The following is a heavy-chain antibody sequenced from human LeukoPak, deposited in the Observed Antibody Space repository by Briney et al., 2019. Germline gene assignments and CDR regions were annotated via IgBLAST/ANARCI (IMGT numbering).Heavy chain of an antibody. D-gene: IGHD3-16*01. J-gene: IGHJ4*02. V-gene: IGHV4-39*07. CDR2: IYHSGST. CDR1: GGSISSSSYY. CDR3: ATEKYDYVWGRRLFFDY. Sequence: PSETLSLTCTVSGGSISSSSYYWGWIRQPPGKGLEWIGSIYHSGSTYYNPSLKSRVTISVDTSKNQFSLKLSSVTAADTAVYYCATEKYDYVWGRRLFFDYWGQGTLVTVSS.